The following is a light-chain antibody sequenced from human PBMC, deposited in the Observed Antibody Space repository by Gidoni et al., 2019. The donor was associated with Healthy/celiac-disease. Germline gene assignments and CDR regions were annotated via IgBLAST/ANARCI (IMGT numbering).Light chain of an antibody. Sequence: EIVLTQSPGTLSLSPGERATLSCRASQSVSSLLIYGASSRATGIPDRFSGSGSGTDFTLTISRLEPEDFAVYYCQQYGSSLLYTFGQXTKLEIK. CDR1: QSVSS. V-gene: IGKV3-20*01. J-gene: IGKJ2*01. CDR2: GAS. CDR3: QQYGSSLLYT.